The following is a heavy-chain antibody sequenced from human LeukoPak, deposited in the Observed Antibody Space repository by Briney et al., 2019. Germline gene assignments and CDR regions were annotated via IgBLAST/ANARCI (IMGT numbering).Heavy chain of an antibody. CDR2: IYPGDSDT. V-gene: IGHV5-51*01. Sequence: GESLQISCDASGYLLTTSWIGWARPLPGKGLEWMGIIYPGDSDTRYSPSFQGQVTISADKSISTAYLQWSSLKASDTAMYYCARHGSSGWDTNFDYWGQGTLVTVSS. CDR1: GYLLTTSW. CDR3: ARHGSSGWDTNFDY. J-gene: IGHJ4*02. D-gene: IGHD6-19*01.